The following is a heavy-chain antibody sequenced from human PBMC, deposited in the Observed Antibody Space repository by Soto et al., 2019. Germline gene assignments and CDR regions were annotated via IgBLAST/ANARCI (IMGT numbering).Heavy chain of an antibody. V-gene: IGHV5-51*01. Sequence: LGESLKVSCKGSGYRFTSYWLGRVRPMPGKGLAGMGIIYPGESDTRYSPSFQGQVTISADKSISTAYLQWSSLKASDAAMYYCARHKVVPYPHYSSGWYYYYYGMDVWGQGTTVTVSS. J-gene: IGHJ6*02. CDR2: IYPGESDT. CDR3: ARHKVVPYPHYSSGWYYYYYGMDV. D-gene: IGHD6-19*01. CDR1: GYRFTSYW.